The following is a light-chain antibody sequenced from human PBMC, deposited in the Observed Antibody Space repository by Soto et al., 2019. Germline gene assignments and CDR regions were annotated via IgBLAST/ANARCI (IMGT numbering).Light chain of an antibody. CDR3: QQYGSSPET. CDR1: QSVSNNY. V-gene: IGKV3-20*01. Sequence: EIVLTQSPGTLSLSPGERATLSCRASQSVSNNYLAWYQQKPGQAPRLLIYGASSRATGIPDRFSGSGSGTDFTLTISRLEPEAFAVYYCQQYGSSPETFGQGTKVDI. J-gene: IGKJ1*01. CDR2: GAS.